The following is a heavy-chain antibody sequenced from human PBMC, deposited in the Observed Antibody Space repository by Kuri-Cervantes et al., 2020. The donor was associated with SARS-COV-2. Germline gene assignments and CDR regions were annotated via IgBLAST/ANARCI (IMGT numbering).Heavy chain of an antibody. CDR3: ARGRSSGWYWNY. J-gene: IGHJ4*02. CDR2: IYYSGST. D-gene: IGHD6-19*01. V-gene: IGHV4-39*07. CDR1: GGFISNSSYY. Sequence: ESLKISCTVSGGFISNSSYYWGWIRQPPGKGLEWIGSIYYSGSTYYNPSLKSQVTISVDTSKNQFSLKLSSVTAADTAVYYCARGRSSGWYWNYWGQGTLVTVSS.